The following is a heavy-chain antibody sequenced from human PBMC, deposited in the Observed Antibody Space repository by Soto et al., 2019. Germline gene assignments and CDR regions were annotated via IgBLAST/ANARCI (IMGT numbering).Heavy chain of an antibody. CDR2: IHRGGDT. CDR1: GFSVSANY. CDR3: ASNSYRLRRLAFYYFDL. Sequence: EVQLMESGGGLVQPGGSLKLSCAPSGFSVSANYMSWVRQAPGKGLEWVSIIHRGGDTYYADSVKGRFTISRDNPKNTLYLQMNSLRADDTAVYYCASNSYRLRRLAFYYFDLWGRGTLATVSS. J-gene: IGHJ4*02. V-gene: IGHV3-66*01. D-gene: IGHD2-2*02.